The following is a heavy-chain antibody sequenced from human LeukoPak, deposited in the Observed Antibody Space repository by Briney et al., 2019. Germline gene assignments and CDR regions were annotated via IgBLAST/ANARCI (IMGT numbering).Heavy chain of an antibody. CDR1: AGSFSSGSYY. D-gene: IGHD5-18*01. CDR2: IETRGTT. CDR3: AREGGYSYGDAPLHFDN. V-gene: IGHV4-61*02. Sequence: KPSETLSLTCTVSAGSFSSGSYYWSWLRQPAGKGLEWIGRIETRGTTNYNPSLKSRVTISVDTSKNQFSLKVSSVTAADTAVYYCAREGGYSYGDAPLHFDNWGQGTLVTVSS. J-gene: IGHJ4*02.